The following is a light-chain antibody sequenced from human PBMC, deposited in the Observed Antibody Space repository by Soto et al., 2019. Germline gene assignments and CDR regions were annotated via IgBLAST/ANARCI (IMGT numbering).Light chain of an antibody. V-gene: IGKV4-1*01. Sequence: DIAMTQSPDSLAVSLGERTTINCRSSQSVLHRSKRKNYLAWYQQKAGQPPKLLISWASTRESGVPDRFSGSGSGTEFTLTISNLQAEDVAVYYCQQYYTTPHTFGGGTKVDIK. J-gene: IGKJ4*01. CDR3: QQYYTTPHT. CDR2: WAS. CDR1: QSVLHRSKRKNY.